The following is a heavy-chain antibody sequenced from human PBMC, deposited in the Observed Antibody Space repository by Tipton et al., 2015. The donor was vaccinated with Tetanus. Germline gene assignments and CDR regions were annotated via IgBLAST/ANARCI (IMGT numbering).Heavy chain of an antibody. CDR3: ARGPSGSCYDY. CDR1: GFTFSDYY. CDR2: ISSSSSYT. Sequence: SLRLSCAASGFTFSDYYMSWIRQAPGKGLEWVSYISSSSSYTNYADSVKGRFTTSRDNAKNSLYLQMNSLRAEDTAVYYCARGPSGSCYDYWGQGTLVTVSS. D-gene: IGHD2-15*01. V-gene: IGHV3-11*06. J-gene: IGHJ4*02.